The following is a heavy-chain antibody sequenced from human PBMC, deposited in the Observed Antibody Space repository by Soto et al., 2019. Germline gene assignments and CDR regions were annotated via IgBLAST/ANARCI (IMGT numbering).Heavy chain of an antibody. J-gene: IGHJ6*02. D-gene: IGHD2-8*01. V-gene: IGHV3-23*01. CDR2: TSGSGGTT. CDR3: VKDSWAMVWVPAEEYDALDV. CDR1: GFPFRNYA. Sequence: PGVSLSLSCAASGFPFRNYAINCVRQAPGKELEWVSGTSGSGGTTYYADSVKGRFTISRDKSKNTLDLEMNSLGVEDAAEYYCVKDSWAMVWVPAEEYDALDVWGYGSRVSVS.